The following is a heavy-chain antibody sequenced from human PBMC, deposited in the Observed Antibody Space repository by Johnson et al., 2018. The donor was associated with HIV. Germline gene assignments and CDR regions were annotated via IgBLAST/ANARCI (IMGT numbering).Heavy chain of an antibody. J-gene: IGHJ3*01. CDR1: GFTVSSNY. D-gene: IGHD3-22*01. V-gene: IGHV3-66*01. Sequence: VQLVESGGGLVQPGGSLRLSCAASGFTVSSNYMSWVRQAPGKGLEWVSDIYSGGSTYYADSVKGRFTISRDNSKNTLYLQMNSLRAEDTAGYYCARTRKDTSGPPCAVDFWCQGTMVTGSS. CDR3: ARTRKDTSGPPCAVDF. CDR2: IYSGGST.